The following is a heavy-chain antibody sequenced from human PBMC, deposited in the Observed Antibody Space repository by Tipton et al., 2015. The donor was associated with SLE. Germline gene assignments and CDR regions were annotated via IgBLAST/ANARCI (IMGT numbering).Heavy chain of an antibody. CDR3: ARDFQPLLWRRFFDL. CDR2: ISSSGFTI. D-gene: IGHD3-16*01. CDR1: GFTFSSHS. J-gene: IGHJ2*01. Sequence: SLRLSCAASGFTFSSHSMNWVRQAPGKGLEWVSYISSSGFTIYYADSVKGRFTISRDDAKNSLYLQMNSLRDEDTAVYYCARDFQPLLWRRFFDLWGSGALVTVSS. V-gene: IGHV3-48*02.